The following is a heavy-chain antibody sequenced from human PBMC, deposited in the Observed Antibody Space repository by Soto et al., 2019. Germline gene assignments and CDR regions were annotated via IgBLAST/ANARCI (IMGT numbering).Heavy chain of an antibody. V-gene: IGHV4-39*01. CDR1: GGSISSNDDF. CDR2: IDCSGTT. CDR3: ARVLRDYPFYYYYMDV. D-gene: IGHD4-17*01. Sequence: SETLSLTCTVSGGSISSNDDFWGWIRQPPGKGLEWSGRIDCSGTTYYNPSLKSRVTISVDTSKNQFSLQLSSVTAADTAVYYCARVLRDYPFYYYYMDVWGKGTKVTVSS. J-gene: IGHJ6*03.